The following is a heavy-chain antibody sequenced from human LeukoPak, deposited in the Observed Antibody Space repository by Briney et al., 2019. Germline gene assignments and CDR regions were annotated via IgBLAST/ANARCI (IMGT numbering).Heavy chain of an antibody. CDR1: GYTLISYG. Sequence: ASVKVSCKASGYTLISYGISWVRQAPGQGLEWMGWISAYNGNTNYAQKLQGRVTMTTDTSTSTAYMELRSLRSDDTAVYYCARRQGTTLNFDYWGQGTLVTVSS. V-gene: IGHV1-18*01. D-gene: IGHD1-1*01. J-gene: IGHJ4*02. CDR3: ARRQGTTLNFDY. CDR2: ISAYNGNT.